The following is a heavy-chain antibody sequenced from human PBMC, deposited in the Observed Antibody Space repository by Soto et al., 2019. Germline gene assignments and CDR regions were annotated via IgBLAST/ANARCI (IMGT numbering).Heavy chain of an antibody. CDR3: ARGYFPIYCGGDRYPPHFDY. Sequence: QVQLVESGGGVVQPGRSLRLSCAASGFTFSSYAMHWVRQAPGKGLEWVAVISYDGSNKYYADSVKGRFTISRDNSKNTLYLQMNSLRAEDTAVYYSARGYFPIYCGGDRYPPHFDYWGQGTLVTVSS. J-gene: IGHJ4*02. V-gene: IGHV3-30-3*01. CDR2: ISYDGSNK. CDR1: GFTFSSYA. D-gene: IGHD2-21*02.